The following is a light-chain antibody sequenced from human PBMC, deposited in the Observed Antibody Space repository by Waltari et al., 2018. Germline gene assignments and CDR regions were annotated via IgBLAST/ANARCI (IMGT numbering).Light chain of an antibody. J-gene: IGLJ3*02. Sequence: YGLTQPPSVSVAPGETASISCGGNDLGSQTVPWYQQKPGQAPVLVVDDETDRPSGIPERFSGSNSGNTATLTITRVEAGDEADYYCQVWEDSSDHPGVFGGGTKLTVL. CDR3: QVWEDSSDHPGV. V-gene: IGLV3-21*02. CDR2: DET. CDR1: DLGSQT.